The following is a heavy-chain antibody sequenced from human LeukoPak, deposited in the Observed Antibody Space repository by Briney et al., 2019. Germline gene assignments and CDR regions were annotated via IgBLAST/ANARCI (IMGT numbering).Heavy chain of an antibody. V-gene: IGHV3-23*01. CDR3: ARDLGQYYDTSDNWFDP. CDR2: ISGSGGST. Sequence: GGSLRLSCAASGFTFSTYAMSWVRQAPGKGLEWVSSISGSGGSTYYADSVKGRFTISRDNAKNTLNLQMDSLRAEDTAVYYCARDLGQYYDTSDNWFDPWGQGTLVTVSS. D-gene: IGHD3-22*01. J-gene: IGHJ5*02. CDR1: GFTFSTYA.